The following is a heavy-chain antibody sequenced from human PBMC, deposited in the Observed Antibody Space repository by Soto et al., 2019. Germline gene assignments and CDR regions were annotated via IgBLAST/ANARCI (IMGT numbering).Heavy chain of an antibody. V-gene: IGHV3-7*03. J-gene: IGHJ4*02. D-gene: IGHD2-15*01. Sequence: WGSLRFSCAASGFTFKNYWMNWVRQAPGKGLEWVANIKKDGSQTNYVDSVKGRFTISRDNAKNSLYLQMNSLRAEDTAVYYCARGTPTPGLDYWGQGTLVTVSS. CDR3: ARGTPTPGLDY. CDR2: IKKDGSQT. CDR1: GFTFKNYW.